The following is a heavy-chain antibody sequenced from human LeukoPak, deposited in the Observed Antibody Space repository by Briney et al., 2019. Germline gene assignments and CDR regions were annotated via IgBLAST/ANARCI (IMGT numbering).Heavy chain of an antibody. J-gene: IGHJ4*02. V-gene: IGHV3-21*01. CDR1: GFTFSSYS. CDR2: ISSSSSYI. Sequence: PGASLRPSGPASGFTFSSYSMNWVRQAPGKGLEWVSSISSSSSYIYYADSVKGRFTISRDNAKNSLYLQMNSLRAEDTAVYYCAREDRSGYYIDYWGQGTLVTVSS. D-gene: IGHD3-22*01. CDR3: AREDRSGYYIDY.